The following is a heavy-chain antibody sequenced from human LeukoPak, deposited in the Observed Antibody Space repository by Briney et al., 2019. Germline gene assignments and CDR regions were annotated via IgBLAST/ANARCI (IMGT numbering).Heavy chain of an antibody. CDR1: GFTFSAYT. V-gene: IGHV3-21*04. Sequence: GGSLRLSCAASGFTFSAYTMNWVRQAPGKGLEWVSSISSSSSYIYYADSVKGRFTISRDNAKNSLYLQMSSLRAEDTAVYYCAKSGLNRFEYWGQGTLVTVSS. J-gene: IGHJ4*02. CDR3: AKSGLNRFEY. CDR2: ISSSSSYI. D-gene: IGHD2-15*01.